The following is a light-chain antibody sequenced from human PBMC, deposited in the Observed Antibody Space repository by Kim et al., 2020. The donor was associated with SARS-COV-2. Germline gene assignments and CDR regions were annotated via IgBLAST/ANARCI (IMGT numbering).Light chain of an antibody. CDR1: QTILYSSNNMNY. CDR3: QQYYTTQWT. V-gene: IGKV4-1*01. Sequence: ATINCKSSQTILYSSNNMNYLAWYQQKPGQPPKLLIYWASTRESGVPDRFSGSGSGTDFTLTISSLQAEDVAVYYCQQYYTTQWTFGQGTKVEIK. CDR2: WAS. J-gene: IGKJ1*01.